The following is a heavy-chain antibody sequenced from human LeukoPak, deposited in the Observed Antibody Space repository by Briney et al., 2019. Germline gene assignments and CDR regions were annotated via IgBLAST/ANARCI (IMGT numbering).Heavy chain of an antibody. CDR2: ISGSGGST. CDR3: AKDGTPTITFDY. J-gene: IGHJ4*02. CDR1: GFTFSSYA. D-gene: IGHD1-1*01. V-gene: IGHV3-23*01. Sequence: PGGSLRLSFSASGFTFSSYAMSWVRQAPGKGLEWVSVISGSGGSTYYRDSVKGRFTISRDNSKNPLYLQMSSLRADDTAVYYCAKDGTPTITFDYWGQGTLVPVSS.